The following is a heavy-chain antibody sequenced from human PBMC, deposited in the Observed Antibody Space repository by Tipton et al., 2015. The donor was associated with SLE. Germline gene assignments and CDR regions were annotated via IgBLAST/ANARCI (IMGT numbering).Heavy chain of an antibody. CDR2: IYYSGST. CDR3: ARETLWFGELFAFDI. Sequence: TLSLTCTVSGGSISSADYYWSWIRQPPGKGLEWLGYIYYSGSTYHNPSLKSRVTISVDTSKNQFSLKLRSVTAADTAVYYCARETLWFGELFAFDIWGQGTMVTVSS. J-gene: IGHJ3*02. CDR1: GGSISSADYY. V-gene: IGHV4-30-4*01. D-gene: IGHD3-10*01.